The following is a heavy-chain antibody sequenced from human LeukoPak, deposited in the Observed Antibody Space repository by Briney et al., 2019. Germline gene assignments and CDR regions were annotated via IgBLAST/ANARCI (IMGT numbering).Heavy chain of an antibody. CDR1: GLTLSKYS. J-gene: IGHJ6*02. D-gene: IGHD3-10*01. CDR2: INQDGSDK. CDR3: AWYGVTHGLDV. Sequence: GESLRLSCAPSGLTLSKYSMSWVRQAPGRGLEWVAHINQDGSDKYYVDSVMGRFTISKDNAKNSVYLQMNSLRPEDTAIYYCAWYGVTHGLDVWGQGTTVTVSS. V-gene: IGHV3-7*01.